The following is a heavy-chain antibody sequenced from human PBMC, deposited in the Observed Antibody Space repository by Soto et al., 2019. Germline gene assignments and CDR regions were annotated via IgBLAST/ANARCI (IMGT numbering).Heavy chain of an antibody. CDR2: IIPIFGTA. CDR3: ARRAAYYYDSSGYNHDFDY. Sequence: SVKVSCTASGGTFSSYAISWVRQAPGQGLEWMGGIIPIFGTANYAQKFQGRVTITADKSTSTAYMELSSLRSEDTAVYYCARRAAYYYDSSGYNHDFDYWGQGTLVTVSS. CDR1: GGTFSSYA. J-gene: IGHJ4*02. V-gene: IGHV1-69*06. D-gene: IGHD3-22*01.